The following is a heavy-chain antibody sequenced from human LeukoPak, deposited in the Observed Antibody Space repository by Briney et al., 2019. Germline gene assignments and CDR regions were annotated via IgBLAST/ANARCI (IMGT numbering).Heavy chain of an antibody. Sequence: KPGGSLRLSCAASGFTFSNAWMSWVRQAPGKGLEWVGRIKSKTVGGTTDYAAPVKGRFTISRDDSNNTLYLQMNSLKTEDTAVYYCTTEVYPMRVVEYYFDYWGQGTLVTVSS. CDR3: TTEVYPMRVVEYYFDY. J-gene: IGHJ4*02. V-gene: IGHV3-15*01. CDR1: GFTFSNAW. CDR2: IKSKTVGGTT. D-gene: IGHD3-22*01.